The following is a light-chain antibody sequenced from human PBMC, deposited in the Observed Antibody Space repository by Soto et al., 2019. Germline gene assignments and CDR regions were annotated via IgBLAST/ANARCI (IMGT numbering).Light chain of an antibody. CDR1: SSNIGRNT. CDR2: TNN. CDR3: AAWDDSLNGRV. V-gene: IGLV1-44*01. Sequence: QSVLTQPPSASGTPGQRVTISCSGSSSNIGRNTVNWYQQLPGTAPKLLIHTNNQRPSGVPDRFSGSKSGTSASLAISGLQSEDEADYCCAAWDDSLNGRVFGGGTKLTVL. J-gene: IGLJ3*02.